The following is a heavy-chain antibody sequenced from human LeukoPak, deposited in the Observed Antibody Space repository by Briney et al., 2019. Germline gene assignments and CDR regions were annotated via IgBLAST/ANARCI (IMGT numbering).Heavy chain of an antibody. Sequence: GGSLRLSCAASGFSFSGSEMHWVRQAAGKGLEWVGRIRSKANSYATAYATSVKGRFTISRDDSKNTAYLQMNSLKTEDTAVYYCTRGREYTYGIDNWGQGTLVTVSS. J-gene: IGHJ4*02. D-gene: IGHD5-18*01. CDR3: TRGREYTYGIDN. CDR2: IRSKANSYAT. CDR1: GFSFSGSE. V-gene: IGHV3-73*01.